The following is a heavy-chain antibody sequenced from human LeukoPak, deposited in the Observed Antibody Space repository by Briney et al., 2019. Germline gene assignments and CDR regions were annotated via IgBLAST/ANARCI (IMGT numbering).Heavy chain of an antibody. J-gene: IGHJ6*03. V-gene: IGHV1-46*01. D-gene: IGHD5-12*01. CDR1: GYTFPSNN. Sequence: ASVKVPCKESGYTFPSNNMHWVGKAPDKGLEWMGIINPSGGRTSYAQKFQGRVTMTRDMSTSTVYMELSSLRSEDTAVYYCARDGMPGSGYDILYYYYYMDVWGKGTTVTVSS. CDR2: INPSGGRT. CDR3: ARDGMPGSGYDILYYYYYMDV.